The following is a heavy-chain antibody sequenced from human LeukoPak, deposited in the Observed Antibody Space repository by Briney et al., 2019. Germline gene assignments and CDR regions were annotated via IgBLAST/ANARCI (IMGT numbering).Heavy chain of an antibody. V-gene: IGHV6-1*01. CDR3: ARESAIAVAGSSSLDP. CDR2: TYYRSQWYF. Sequence: HSQTLSLTCAISGDSVSSNIAAWSWIRQSPSRGLEWLGRTYYRSQWYFHYGTSVKSRISINPDTSKNQFSLQLSSVTPEDTAVYYCARESAIAVAGSSSLDPWGQGTQATVSS. D-gene: IGHD6-19*01. CDR1: GDSVSSNIAA. J-gene: IGHJ5*02.